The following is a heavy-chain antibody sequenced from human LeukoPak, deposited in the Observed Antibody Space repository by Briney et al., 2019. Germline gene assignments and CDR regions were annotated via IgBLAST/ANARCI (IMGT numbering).Heavy chain of an antibody. Sequence: GGSLRLSCAASGFTFNTYPMHWVRQAPGKGLEWVSYISSSSSTIYHADSVKGRFTVSRDNAKNSLYLQMNSLRAEDTAVYYCARGPPFGSGTYYVDYWGQGTQVTVSS. V-gene: IGHV3-48*01. CDR3: ARGPPFGSGTYYVDY. J-gene: IGHJ4*02. D-gene: IGHD3-10*01. CDR2: ISSSSSTI. CDR1: GFTFNTYP.